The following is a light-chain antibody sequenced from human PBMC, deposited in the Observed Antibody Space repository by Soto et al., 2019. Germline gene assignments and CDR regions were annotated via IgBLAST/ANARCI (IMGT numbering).Light chain of an antibody. CDR3: CSYAGSSTYV. J-gene: IGLJ1*01. CDR1: SSDVGSYNL. V-gene: IGLV2-23*02. CDR2: EVS. Sequence: QSALTQPASVSGSPGQSITISCTGTSSDVGSYNLVSWYQQHPGKANKLMIYEVSKRPSGVSNRFSGSKSGNTASLTISGLRAEDEADYYCCSYAGSSTYVFGTGTKVTVL.